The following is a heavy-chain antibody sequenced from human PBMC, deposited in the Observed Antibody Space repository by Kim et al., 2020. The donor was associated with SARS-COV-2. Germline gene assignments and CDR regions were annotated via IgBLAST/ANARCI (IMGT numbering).Heavy chain of an antibody. J-gene: IGHJ6*02. D-gene: IGHD5-18*01. V-gene: IGHV3-7*03. CDR2: IKQDGSEK. CDR1: GFTFSSYW. CDR3: ARVDVDTAMKGFYYSYGMDV. Sequence: GGSLRLSCAASGFTFSSYWMSWVRQAPGKGLEWVANIKQDGSEKYYVDSVKGRFTISRDNAKNSLYLQMNSLRAEDTAVYYCARVDVDTAMKGFYYSYGMDVWGQGTTVTVSS.